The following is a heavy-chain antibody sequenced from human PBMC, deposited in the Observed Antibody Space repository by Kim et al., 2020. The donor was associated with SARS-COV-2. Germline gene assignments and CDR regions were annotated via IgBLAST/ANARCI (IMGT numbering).Heavy chain of an antibody. J-gene: IGHJ4*02. CDR2: IYSGGST. V-gene: IGHV3-53*01. D-gene: IGHD1-26*01. CDR3: ARLEVGALDY. Sequence: LSLTCAASGFTVSSNYMSWVRQAPGKGLEWVSVIYSGGSTYYADSVKGRFTISRDNSKNTLYLQMNSLRAEDTAVYYCARLEVGALDYWGQGTLVTV. CDR1: GFTVSSNY.